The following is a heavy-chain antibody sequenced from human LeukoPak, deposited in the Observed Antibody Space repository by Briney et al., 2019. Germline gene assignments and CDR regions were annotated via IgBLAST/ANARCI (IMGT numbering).Heavy chain of an antibody. CDR1: GFTFSDYY. Sequence: KPGGSLRLSCVASGFTFSDYYINWIRQAPGMGLEWIAYLSSGGSMIYYADSVKGRFAISRDNAKNSVYLQMNSLRAEDTALYYCARKIYGSDNYIDYWGQGTLVTVSS. CDR2: LSSGGSMI. CDR3: ARKIYGSDNYIDY. J-gene: IGHJ4*02. V-gene: IGHV3-11*01. D-gene: IGHD3-10*01.